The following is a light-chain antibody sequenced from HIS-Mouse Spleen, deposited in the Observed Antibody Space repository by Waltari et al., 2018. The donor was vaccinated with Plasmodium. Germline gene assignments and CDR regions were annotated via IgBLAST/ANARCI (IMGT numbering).Light chain of an antibody. V-gene: IGKV1-39*01. CDR3: QQSYSTPLT. CDR1: QSISSY. CDR2: AAS. J-gene: IGKJ4*01. Sequence: DIQMTQSPSSLSVSVGDRVTITCRASQSISSYLNWYQQKPGKAPKLLIYAASSLQSGVPSRFSGSGSGTDFILTISSLQPEDFATYYCQQSYSTPLTFGGGTKVEIK.